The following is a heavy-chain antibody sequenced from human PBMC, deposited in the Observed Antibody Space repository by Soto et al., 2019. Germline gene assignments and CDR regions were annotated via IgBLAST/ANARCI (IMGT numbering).Heavy chain of an antibody. V-gene: IGHV3-21*01. D-gene: IGHD2-2*01. CDR1: GFTFSSYS. CDR2: ISSSSSYI. Sequence: EVQLVESGGGLVQPGGSLRLSCAASGFTFSSYSMNWVRQAPGKGLEWVSSISSSSSYIYYADSVKGRFTISRDNAKNSLYLQMNSLRAEDTAVYYCARETGDIVVVPADWGQGTLVTVSS. J-gene: IGHJ4*02. CDR3: ARETGDIVVVPAD.